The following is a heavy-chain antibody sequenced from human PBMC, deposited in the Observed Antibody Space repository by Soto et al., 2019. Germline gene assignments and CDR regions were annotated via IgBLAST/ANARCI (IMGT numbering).Heavy chain of an antibody. Sequence: GESLTISCXGSGYSFTSYWISWVRQMPGKGLEWMGRIDPSDSYTNYSPSFQGQVTISADKSISTAYLQWSSLKASDTAMYYCARRSRYAVGVYGMDVWGQGTTVTVSS. CDR3: ARRSRYAVGVYGMDV. D-gene: IGHD2-2*01. V-gene: IGHV5-10-1*04. CDR2: IDPSDSYT. J-gene: IGHJ6*02. CDR1: GYSFTSYW.